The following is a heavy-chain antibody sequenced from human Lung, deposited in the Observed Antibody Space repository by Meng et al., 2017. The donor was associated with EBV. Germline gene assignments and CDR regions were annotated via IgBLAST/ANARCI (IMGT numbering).Heavy chain of an antibody. J-gene: IGHJ4*02. CDR1: GFTFSSYS. CDR2: ISSSSSYR. V-gene: IGHV3-21*01. CDR3: ARERAWFDY. Sequence: EVQLVESGGGLVKPGGSLRLSCAASGFTFSSYSMNWVRQAPGKGLEWVSSISSSSSYRYYADSVKGRFTIARDKAKNSLYLQMNSLRAEDTAVYYCARERAWFDYWGQGTLVTVSS.